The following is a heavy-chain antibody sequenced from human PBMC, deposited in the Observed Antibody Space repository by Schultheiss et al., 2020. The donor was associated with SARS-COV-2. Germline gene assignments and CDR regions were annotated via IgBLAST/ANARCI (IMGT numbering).Heavy chain of an antibody. CDR3: ARGKWGWENYGMDV. V-gene: IGHV4-59*01. CDR1: GGSISSYY. Sequence: SETLSLTCTVSGGSISSYYWSWIRQPPGKGLEWIGYIYYSGSTNYNPSLKSRVTISVDTSKNQFSLKLSSVTAADTAVYYCARGKWGWENYGMDVWGQGTTVTVSS. D-gene: IGHD1-26*01. J-gene: IGHJ6*02. CDR2: IYYSGST.